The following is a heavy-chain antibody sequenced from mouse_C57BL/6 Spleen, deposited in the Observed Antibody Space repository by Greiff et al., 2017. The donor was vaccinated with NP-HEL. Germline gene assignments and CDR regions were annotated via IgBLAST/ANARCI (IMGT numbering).Heavy chain of an antibody. Sequence: VQLQQSGPELVKPGASVKISCKASGYSFTGYYMNWVKQSPEKSLEWIGEINPSTGGTTYNQKFKAKATLTVDKSSSTAYMQLKSLTSEDSAVYYCARSYGYDGEAYWGQGTTLTVSS. CDR1: GYSFTGYY. CDR3: ARSYGYDGEAY. CDR2: INPSTGGT. J-gene: IGHJ2*01. D-gene: IGHD2-2*01. V-gene: IGHV1-42*01.